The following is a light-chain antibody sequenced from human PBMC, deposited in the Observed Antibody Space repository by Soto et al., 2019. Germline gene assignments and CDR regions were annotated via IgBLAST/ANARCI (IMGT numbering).Light chain of an antibody. CDR3: QTCGTGIQV. V-gene: IGLV4-69*01. CDR2: LNSDGSH. Sequence: QPVLTQSPSASASLGDSVKLTCTLSSGHISYDIAWHQQQPEKGPRYLMKLNSDGSHTKGDGIPDRFAGSSSGAERSLTSSSLQYEDEADCYCQTCGTGIQVFGGGTKLTVL. CDR1: SGHISYD. J-gene: IGLJ3*02.